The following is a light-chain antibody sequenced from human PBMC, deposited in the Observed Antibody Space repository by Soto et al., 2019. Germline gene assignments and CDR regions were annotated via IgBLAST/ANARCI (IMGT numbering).Light chain of an antibody. V-gene: IGKV3-20*01. CDR3: QHYRTSTQT. CDR2: GTS. J-gene: IGKJ1*01. Sequence: EIVLTQSPGTLSLSPGESATLSCRASQTVGSDYLAWYQQRPGQAPRLLVYGTSSRATGIPDRFGGSGSGTDFTLTISRLEPEDFAVYDCQHYRTSTQTFGQGTKVEIK. CDR1: QTVGSDY.